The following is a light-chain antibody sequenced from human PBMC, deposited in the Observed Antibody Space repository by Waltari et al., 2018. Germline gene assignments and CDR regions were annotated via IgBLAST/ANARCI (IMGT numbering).Light chain of an antibody. Sequence: EIVLTQSPGTLSLSPGERATLSCRASQSVSRTLAWYQQKPGQAPRLLIYDASSRATGIPDRFSGSGSGTDFSLTVSRVEPEDFAVYYCPKYGTLPATFGQGTKVEV. CDR2: DAS. CDR1: QSVSRT. V-gene: IGKV3-20*01. J-gene: IGKJ1*01. CDR3: PKYGTLPAT.